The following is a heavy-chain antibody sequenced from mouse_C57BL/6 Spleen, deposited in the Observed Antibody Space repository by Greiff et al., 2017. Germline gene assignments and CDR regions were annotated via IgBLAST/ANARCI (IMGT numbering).Heavy chain of an antibody. V-gene: IGHV1-80*01. J-gene: IGHJ4*01. Sequence: QVHVKQSGAELVKPGASVKISCKASGYAFSSYWMNWVKQRPGKGLEWIGQIYPGDGDTNYNGKFKGKATLTADKSSSTAYMQLSSLTSEDSAVYFCAREDYGSSYDYAMDYWGQGTSVTVSS. CDR1: GYAFSSYW. CDR2: IYPGDGDT. CDR3: AREDYGSSYDYAMDY. D-gene: IGHD1-1*01.